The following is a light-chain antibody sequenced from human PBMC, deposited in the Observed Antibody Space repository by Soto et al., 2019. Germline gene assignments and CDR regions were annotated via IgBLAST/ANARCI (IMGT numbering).Light chain of an antibody. CDR2: DVV. Sequence: QSALTQPPSASGSPGQSVTISCTGTKSDIGVYDFVSWYQRHPGKAPRLIIYDVVQRPSGVPDRFSGSKSGNTASLTVSGLEAADEADYFCKSYGGSNTYVFGSGTKVTVL. CDR3: KSYGGSNTYV. CDR1: KSDIGVYDF. V-gene: IGLV2-8*01. J-gene: IGLJ1*01.